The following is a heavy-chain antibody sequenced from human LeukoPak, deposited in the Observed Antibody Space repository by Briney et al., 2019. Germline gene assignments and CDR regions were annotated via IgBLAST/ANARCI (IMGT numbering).Heavy chain of an antibody. V-gene: IGHV4-59*01. CDR1: GGSISSYY. J-gene: IGHJ1*01. Sequence: SETLSLTCTVSGGSISSYYWSWIRQPPGKGLEWIGYIFYSGSTNYNPSLKSRVTISVYTSKNQFSLELSSVTAADTAVYYCARLKYYYDASGYRAEYFQHWGQGTLVTVSS. CDR3: ARLKYYYDASGYRAEYFQH. CDR2: IFYSGST. D-gene: IGHD3-22*01.